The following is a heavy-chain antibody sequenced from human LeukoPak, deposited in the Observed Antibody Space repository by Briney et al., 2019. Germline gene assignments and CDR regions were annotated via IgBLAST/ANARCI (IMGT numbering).Heavy chain of an antibody. V-gene: IGHV3-74*01. CDR1: GFTFNNYW. J-gene: IGHJ4*02. D-gene: IGHD5-24*01. CDR2: INTDGRIT. Sequence: GGSLRLSCAVSGFTFNNYWMHWVRQAPGKGLVWVSNINTDGRITNYADSVKGRFTISRDNTKSTLYLHMNSLRAEDTAMYYCVRFFVEDDYNYWGQGTLVTVSS. CDR3: VRFFVEDDYNY.